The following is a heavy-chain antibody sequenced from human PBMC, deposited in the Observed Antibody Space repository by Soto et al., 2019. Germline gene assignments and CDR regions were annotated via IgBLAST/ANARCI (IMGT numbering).Heavy chain of an antibody. J-gene: IGHJ4*02. Sequence: QVHLVQSGAEVKKPGASVKVSCKASGYTFTSYGITWVRQAPGQGLEWMGWISAHNGNTDYAQKLQGRVIVTRDTCTSTAYMELRSLSSDDTAVYYCAGGRYGEYWGQGALVTVSS. V-gene: IGHV1-18*01. CDR1: GYTFTSYG. CDR3: AGGRYGEY. CDR2: ISAHNGNT. D-gene: IGHD3-10*01.